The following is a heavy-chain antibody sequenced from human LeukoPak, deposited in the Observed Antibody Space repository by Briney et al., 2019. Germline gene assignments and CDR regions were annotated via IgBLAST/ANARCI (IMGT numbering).Heavy chain of an antibody. CDR2: IKGIGRTT. D-gene: IGHD3-16*01. Sequence: PGGSLRLSCAASGFTFSDYYMSWIRQAPGKGLEGVSTIKGIGRTTYYADSLKGRFTISRDNAKNSLFLQMSSLRADDTAIYYCARAGELRYMDVWGKGTAVTVSS. CDR1: GFTFSDYY. J-gene: IGHJ6*03. CDR3: ARAGELRYMDV. V-gene: IGHV3-11*04.